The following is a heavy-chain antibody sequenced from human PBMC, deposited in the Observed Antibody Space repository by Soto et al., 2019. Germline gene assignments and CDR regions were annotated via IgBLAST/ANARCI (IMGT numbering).Heavy chain of an antibody. CDR1: GFTVDDYA. CDR3: AKDGRSLRYFDSGYFDL. J-gene: IGHJ2*01. V-gene: IGHV3-9*01. D-gene: IGHD3-9*01. Sequence: GGSLRLSCGASGFTVDDYAMHWVRQAPGKGLEWVSGISWNGATIGYADSVKGRFTISRDNAKKSLYLQMNNLRTEDTALYYCAKDGRSLRYFDSGYFDLWGRGTLVTVSS. CDR2: ISWNGATI.